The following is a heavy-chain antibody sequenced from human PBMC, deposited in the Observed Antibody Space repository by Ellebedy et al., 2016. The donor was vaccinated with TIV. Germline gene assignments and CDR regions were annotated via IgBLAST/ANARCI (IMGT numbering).Heavy chain of an antibody. D-gene: IGHD2-15*01. CDR3: ARAGVVVASTQAGDY. CDR1: GSTFSDLY. CDR2: IRTSSSYT. V-gene: IGHV3-21*01. J-gene: IGHJ4*02. Sequence: GESLKISXAASGSTFSDLYIDWVRQPPGKGLEWVSSIRTSSSYTYYADSVKGRFTISRDNAKNSLYLQMNSLRAEDTAVYYCARAGVVVASTQAGDYWGQGTLVTVSS.